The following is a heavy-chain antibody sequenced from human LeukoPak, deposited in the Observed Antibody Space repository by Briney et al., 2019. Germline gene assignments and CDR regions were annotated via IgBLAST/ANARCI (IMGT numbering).Heavy chain of an antibody. CDR3: AREGGLRYFDWLFDYFDY. Sequence: SETLSLTCAVYGGSFSGYYWSWIRQPPGKGLGWIGEINHSGSTNYNPSLKSRVTISVDTSKNQFSLKLSSVTAADTAVYYCAREGGLRYFDWLFDYFDYWGQGTLVTVSS. CDR2: INHSGST. D-gene: IGHD3-9*01. J-gene: IGHJ4*02. CDR1: GGSFSGYY. V-gene: IGHV4-34*01.